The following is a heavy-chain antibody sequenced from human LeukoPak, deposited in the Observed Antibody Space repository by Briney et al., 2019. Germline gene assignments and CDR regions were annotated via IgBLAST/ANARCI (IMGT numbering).Heavy chain of an antibody. CDR3: AREAYDSSGYSLNKFDY. CDR2: INPSGGST. D-gene: IGHD3-22*01. CDR1: GYTFTSYY. J-gene: IGHJ4*02. V-gene: IGHV1-46*01. Sequence: GASVKVSCKASGYTFTSYYMHWVRQAPGQGLEWMGIINPSGGSTSYAQKFQGRVTMTRDTSTSTVYMGLSSLRSEDTAVYYCAREAYDSSGYSLNKFDYWGQGTLVTVSS.